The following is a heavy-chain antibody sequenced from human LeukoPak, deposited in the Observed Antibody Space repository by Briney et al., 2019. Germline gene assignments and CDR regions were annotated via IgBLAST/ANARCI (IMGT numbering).Heavy chain of an antibody. Sequence: PGESLRLSCAASALTLSSSETNWVRQPPGEGLEWDSYISSSGSTIYYADSVKGRFTISRDNAKNSLYVQMNRLRAEGTAVYYWARGSSGWVYWGQGTLVTVSS. D-gene: IGHD6-19*01. CDR3: ARGSSGWVY. V-gene: IGHV3-48*03. CDR1: ALTLSSSE. J-gene: IGHJ4*02. CDR2: ISSSGSTI.